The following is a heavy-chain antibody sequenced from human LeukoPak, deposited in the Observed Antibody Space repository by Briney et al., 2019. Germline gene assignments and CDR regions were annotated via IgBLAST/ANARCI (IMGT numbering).Heavy chain of an antibody. D-gene: IGHD6-13*01. Sequence: SETLSLTCAVYGGSFGGYYWSWIRQPPGKGLEWIGEINHSGSTNYNPSLKSRVTISVDTSKNQFSLKLSSVTAADTAVYYCARQNIAAAGFYYYGMDVWGQGTTVTVSS. J-gene: IGHJ6*02. CDR1: GGSFGGYY. CDR2: INHSGST. CDR3: ARQNIAAAGFYYYGMDV. V-gene: IGHV4-34*01.